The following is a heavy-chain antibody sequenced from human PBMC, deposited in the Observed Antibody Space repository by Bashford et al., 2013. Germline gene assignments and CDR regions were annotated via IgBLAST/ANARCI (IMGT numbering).Heavy chain of an antibody. Sequence: ASVKVSCKASGYTFTSYDINWVRQATGQGLEWMGWMNPNSGNTGYAQKFQGRVTMTRNTSISTAYMELSSLRSEDTAVYYCARRPQQKTNWFDPWGQGTLVTVSS. D-gene: IGHD1/OR15-1a*01. CDR1: GYTFTSYD. CDR3: ARRPQQKTNWFDP. CDR2: MNPNSGNT. V-gene: IGHV1-8*01. J-gene: IGHJ5*02.